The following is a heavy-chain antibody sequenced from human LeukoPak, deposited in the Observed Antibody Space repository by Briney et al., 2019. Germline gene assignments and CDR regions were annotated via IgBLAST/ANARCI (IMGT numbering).Heavy chain of an antibody. D-gene: IGHD6-13*01. CDR3: TRGSPGYSSSWLDF. CDR2: INSDGSSR. Sequence: GGSLRLSCATSGFTFSNYGMHWVRQAPGKGLVWVSRINSDGSSRSYADYVKGRFTISRDDAKNTLYLQMSSLSVDDTAIYYCTRGSPGYSSSWLDFWGQGILVTVSS. J-gene: IGHJ4*02. CDR1: GFTFSNYG. V-gene: IGHV3-74*01.